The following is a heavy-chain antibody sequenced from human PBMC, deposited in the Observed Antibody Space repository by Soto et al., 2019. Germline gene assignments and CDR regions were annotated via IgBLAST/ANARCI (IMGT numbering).Heavy chain of an antibody. CDR2: IYASGSP. CDR3: ARGVGSSPPQY. Sequence: SETLSLTCTISGGSVSVYYWSWIRQSTGQGLEWIGYIYASGSPYYNPSLRSRVTISAGTSKNQISLKLTSPTAADTAVYYCARGVGSSPPQYWGRGTLVTVSS. CDR1: GGSVSVYY. V-gene: IGHV4-59*02. J-gene: IGHJ4*02. D-gene: IGHD1-26*01.